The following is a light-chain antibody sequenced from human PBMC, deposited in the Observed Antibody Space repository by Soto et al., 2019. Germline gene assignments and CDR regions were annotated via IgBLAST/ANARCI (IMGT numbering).Light chain of an antibody. CDR1: QSLDRW. Sequence: IQVTQSPATLSTSVGDRVTITCRASQSLDRWLAWYQQKPGKAPKLLIYMASSLQDGVPSRFSGSGSGTEFTLTINSLQPEDFATYYCQQRYNNPTTFGQGPRWIS. CDR2: MAS. CDR3: QQRYNNPTT. V-gene: IGKV1-5*03. J-gene: IGKJ1*01.